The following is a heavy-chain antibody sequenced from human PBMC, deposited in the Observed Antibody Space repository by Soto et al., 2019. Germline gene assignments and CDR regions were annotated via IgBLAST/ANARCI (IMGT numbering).Heavy chain of an antibody. CDR1: GGSISSYY. V-gene: IGHV4-59*08. Sequence: PSETLSLTCTVSGGSISSYYWSWIRQPPGKGLEWIGYIYYSGSTNYNPSLKSRVTISVDTSKNQFSLKLSSVTAADTAVYYCARAARTMGRGVAGNYYYMDVWGKGTTVTVSS. J-gene: IGHJ6*03. CDR3: ARAARTMGRGVAGNYYYMDV. D-gene: IGHD3-10*01. CDR2: IYYSGST.